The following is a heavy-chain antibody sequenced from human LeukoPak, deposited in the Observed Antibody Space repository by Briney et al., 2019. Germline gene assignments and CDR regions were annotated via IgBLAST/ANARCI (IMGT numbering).Heavy chain of an antibody. CDR2: INPNSGGT. V-gene: IGHV1-2*06. CDR3: ARPHYESTGLYVDAFDI. J-gene: IGHJ3*02. D-gene: IGHD3-22*01. Sequence: ASVKVSCKASGYTLTAYYLHWVRQAPGQGLEWMGRINPNSGGTTYAQKFQGRVTMTRDTSIGTAYMELSSLRSDDTAVYYCARPHYESTGLYVDAFDIWGQGTMVTVSS. CDR1: GYTLTAYY.